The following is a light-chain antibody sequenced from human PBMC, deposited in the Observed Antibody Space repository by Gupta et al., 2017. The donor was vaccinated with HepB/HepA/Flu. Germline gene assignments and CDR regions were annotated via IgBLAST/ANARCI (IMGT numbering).Light chain of an antibody. Sequence: QSALTQPASVSGSPGQSITISCTGTSSDVGSYDLVSCYHQHPGKAPNLMIHEVSKRPSGVSNRFSGSTSGNTASLTISWLQAEEEADYYCCYYEASYTLVVFGGGTKLTVL. V-gene: IGLV2-23*02. CDR1: SSDVGSYDL. J-gene: IGLJ2*01. CDR2: EVS. CDR3: CYYEASYTLVV.